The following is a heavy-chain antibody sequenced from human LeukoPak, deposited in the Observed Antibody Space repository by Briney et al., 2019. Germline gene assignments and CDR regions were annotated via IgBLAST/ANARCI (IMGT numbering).Heavy chain of an antibody. Sequence: SETLSLTCTVSGGSVSSNTYYWGWIRQPPGKGLEWIGTIYYSVNTYYNPSLKSRVTISVDTSKNQFSLKLSSVTAADTAVYYCARQRYNPALDYWGQGTLVTVSS. D-gene: IGHD5-24*01. V-gene: IGHV4-39*01. CDR1: GGSVSSNTYY. CDR3: ARQRYNPALDY. CDR2: IYYSVNT. J-gene: IGHJ4*02.